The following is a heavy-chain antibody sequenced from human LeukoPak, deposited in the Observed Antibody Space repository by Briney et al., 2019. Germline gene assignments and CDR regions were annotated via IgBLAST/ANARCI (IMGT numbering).Heavy chain of an antibody. J-gene: IGHJ4*02. CDR3: ARETYVDTDFDY. V-gene: IGHV3-7*01. Sequence: PGGSLRLSCVASGFTFSSYWMSWVRQAPGKGLEWVANIKQDESEKYYVDSVKGRFTISRDNAKNSLYLQMNSLRAEDTAVYYCARETYVDTDFDYWGQGTLVTVSS. D-gene: IGHD5-18*01. CDR1: GFTFSSYW. CDR2: IKQDESEK.